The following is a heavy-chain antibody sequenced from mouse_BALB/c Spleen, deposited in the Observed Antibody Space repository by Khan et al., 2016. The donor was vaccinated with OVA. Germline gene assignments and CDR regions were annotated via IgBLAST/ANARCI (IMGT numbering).Heavy chain of an antibody. J-gene: IGHJ3*01. CDR2: VSTGGSYT. D-gene: IGHD1-1*01. Sequence: EVELVESGGDLVKPGGSLKLSCAASGFTFSTYGMSWVRQTADRRLEWVATVSTGGSYTYYPDSVQGRFTISRDNAKNPLYLQMNSLKSEDTAMFYCTRLAYYYDSEGFAYWGQGTLVTVSA. CDR1: GFTFSTYG. V-gene: IGHV5-6*01. CDR3: TRLAYYYDSEGFAY.